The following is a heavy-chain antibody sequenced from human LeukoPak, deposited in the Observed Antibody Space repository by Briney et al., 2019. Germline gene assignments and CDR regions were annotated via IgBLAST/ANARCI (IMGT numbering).Heavy chain of an antibody. J-gene: IGHJ3*02. CDR2: INAGNGNT. CDR1: GYTFTSYA. CDR3: ARGGGYHHWNAFDI. D-gene: IGHD3-16*02. Sequence: ASVKVSCKASGYTFTSYAMHWVRQAPGQRLEWMGWINAGNGNTKYSQKFQGRVTITRDTSASTAYMELSSLRSEDTAVYYCARGGGYHHWNAFDIWGQGTMVTVSS. V-gene: IGHV1-3*01.